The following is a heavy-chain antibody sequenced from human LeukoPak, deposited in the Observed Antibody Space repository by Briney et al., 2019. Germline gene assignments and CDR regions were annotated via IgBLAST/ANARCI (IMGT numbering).Heavy chain of an antibody. D-gene: IGHD1-1*01. Sequence: PGGSLRLSCAASGFTFSSCAMTWVRQVPGKGLEWVSAISGTGGSTHYTDSVKGRFTISRDNSKNTLYLQMNSLRAEDTAVYYCAKDLQPLANWGQGTLVTVSS. CDR3: AKDLQPLAN. V-gene: IGHV3-23*01. CDR2: ISGTGGST. J-gene: IGHJ4*02. CDR1: GFTFSSCA.